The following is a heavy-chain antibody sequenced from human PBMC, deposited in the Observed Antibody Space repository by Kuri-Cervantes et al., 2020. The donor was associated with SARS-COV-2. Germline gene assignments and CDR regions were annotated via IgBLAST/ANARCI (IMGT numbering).Heavy chain of an antibody. CDR3: ARGPGLSDSRGYYYFY. CDR2: IIPIFAKA. D-gene: IGHD3-22*01. Sequence: SVKVSCKASVCTFSSYAISWVRQTPGQGLEWMGGIIPIFAKANYAQKFQGRVTITADQSTSTAYMELSSLRSEDTAVYYCARGPGLSDSRGYYYFYWGQGTLVTVSS. V-gene: IGHV1-69*13. CDR1: VCTFSSYA. J-gene: IGHJ4*02.